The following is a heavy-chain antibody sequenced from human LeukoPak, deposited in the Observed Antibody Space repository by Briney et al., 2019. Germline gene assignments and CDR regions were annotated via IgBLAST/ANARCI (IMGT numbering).Heavy chain of an antibody. D-gene: IGHD4-23*01. Sequence: GASVKVSCKASGYTFTRYDINWVRQATGQGLEWMGWINTKSGDTGHAQKFQGRVTITADKSTSTAYMELSSLRSEDTAVYYCARVGGPLDYWGQGTLVTVSS. CDR3: ARVGGPLDY. V-gene: IGHV1-8*03. J-gene: IGHJ4*02. CDR2: INTKSGDT. CDR1: GYTFTRYD.